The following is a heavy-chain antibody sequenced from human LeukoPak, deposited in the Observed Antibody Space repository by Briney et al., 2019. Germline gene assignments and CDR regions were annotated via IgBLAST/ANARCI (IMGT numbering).Heavy chain of an antibody. J-gene: IGHJ5*02. CDR1: GFTFSTYA. Sequence: PGGSLRLSCAASGFTFSTYALSWVRQAPGKGLEWVSVISGSGGSIYYADSVKGRFTISRDNAKNSLYLQMNSLRAEDTAVYYCAREWNCGGDCSSFDPWGQGTLVTVSS. V-gene: IGHV3-23*01. D-gene: IGHD2-21*02. CDR3: AREWNCGGDCSSFDP. CDR2: ISGSGGSI.